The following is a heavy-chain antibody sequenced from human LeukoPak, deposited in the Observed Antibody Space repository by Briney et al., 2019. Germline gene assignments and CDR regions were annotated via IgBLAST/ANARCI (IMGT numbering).Heavy chain of an antibody. CDR2: IKQDGSET. J-gene: IGHJ4*02. V-gene: IGHV3-7*03. CDR1: GFTFNNYC. Sequence: GGSLRLSCAASGFTFNNYCMRWVGQAPGKGVEGVAKIKQDGSETYYVDSVKGRFTISRDNAKNSLYLQMNTLRTEDTAVYFCARGKSSGAPGGYWGQGTLVTVSS. CDR3: ARGKSSGAPGGY. D-gene: IGHD6-19*01.